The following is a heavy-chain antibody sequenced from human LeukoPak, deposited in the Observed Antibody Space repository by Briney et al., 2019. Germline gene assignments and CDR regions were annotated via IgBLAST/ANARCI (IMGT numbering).Heavy chain of an antibody. D-gene: IGHD1-26*01. CDR3: ARDGPGSLEFDY. Sequence: ASVKVSCKASGYTFTNYYINWVRQAPGQGLEWMGWIDPNSGGTNYAQKFQGRVNMTRDTSITTAYMELGRLRSDDTAVYYCARDGPGSLEFDYWGQGTRVTVSS. J-gene: IGHJ4*02. CDR2: IDPNSGGT. CDR1: GYTFTNYY. V-gene: IGHV1-2*02.